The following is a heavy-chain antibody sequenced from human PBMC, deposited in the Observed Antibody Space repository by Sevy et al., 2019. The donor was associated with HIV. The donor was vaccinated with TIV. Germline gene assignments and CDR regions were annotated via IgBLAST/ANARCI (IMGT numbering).Heavy chain of an antibody. CDR2: IYVSDST. D-gene: IGHD3-10*01. J-gene: IGHJ5*02. Sequence: SETLSLTCTVSGVSITSSLYYWSWIRQPAGKGPEWIGRIYVSDSTNYAPSLKSRVTMSIDTSKNQFSLKLTSVTAADTAVYYCAREFTGTTTDWFDPWGQGILVTVSS. CDR3: AREFTGTTTDWFDP. CDR1: GVSITSSLYY. V-gene: IGHV4-61*02.